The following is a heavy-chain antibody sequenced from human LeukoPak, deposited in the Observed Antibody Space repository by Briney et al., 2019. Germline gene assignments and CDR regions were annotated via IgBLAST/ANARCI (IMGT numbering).Heavy chain of an antibody. V-gene: IGHV1-2*02. CDR1: GYTFTGYY. D-gene: IGHD3-22*01. CDR3: AAPDTYYYDSSGYYFQT. Sequence: ASVKVSCKASGYTFTGYYLHWVRQAPGQGLEWMGWINPNSGGTNYAQKFQGRVTMTRDTSISTAYMELSRLRSDDTAVYYCAAPDTYYYDSSGYYFQTWGQGTLVTVSS. J-gene: IGHJ4*02. CDR2: INPNSGGT.